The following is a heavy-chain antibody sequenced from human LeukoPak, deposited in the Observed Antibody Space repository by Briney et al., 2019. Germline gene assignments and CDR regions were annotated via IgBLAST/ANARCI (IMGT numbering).Heavy chain of an antibody. Sequence: GGSLRLSCAASGFTFSSYTMHWVRQPPGKGLEWVAVISYDGSNKYYADSVKGRFTISRDNSKNTLYLQMNSLRAEDTAVYYCAKDWAYSSSWPTVYWGQGTLVTVSS. CDR2: ISYDGSNK. CDR1: GFTFSSYT. D-gene: IGHD6-13*01. J-gene: IGHJ4*02. V-gene: IGHV3-30-3*01. CDR3: AKDWAYSSSWPTVY.